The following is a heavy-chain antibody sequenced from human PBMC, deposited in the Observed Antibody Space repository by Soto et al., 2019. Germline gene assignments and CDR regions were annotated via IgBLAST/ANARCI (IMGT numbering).Heavy chain of an antibody. CDR3: ARELRGFCISTSCYPINYYYYYGMDV. Sequence: EASVKVSCKASGYTFTSYYMHWVRQAPGQGLEWMGIINPSGGSTSYAQKFQGRVTMTRDTSTSTVYMELSSLRSEDTAVYFCARELRGFCISTSCYPINYYYYYGMDVWGQGTTVTVSS. CDR1: GYTFTSYY. CDR2: INPSGGST. J-gene: IGHJ6*02. V-gene: IGHV1-46*01. D-gene: IGHD2-2*01.